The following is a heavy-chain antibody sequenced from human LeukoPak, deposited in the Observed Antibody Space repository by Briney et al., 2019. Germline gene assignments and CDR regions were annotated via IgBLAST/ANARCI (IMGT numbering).Heavy chain of an antibody. CDR3: AKGGLVHRFDP. V-gene: IGHV3-23*01. CDR1: GFTFSSYG. Sequence: GGTLRLSCTASGFTFSSYGTSWVRQAPGKGLEWVSSISGGGGGTYYADSVKGRFTISRDNSKNTLYPQMNSLRADDTAVYYCAKGGLVHRFDPWGQGTLVTVSS. J-gene: IGHJ5*02. CDR2: ISGGGGGT.